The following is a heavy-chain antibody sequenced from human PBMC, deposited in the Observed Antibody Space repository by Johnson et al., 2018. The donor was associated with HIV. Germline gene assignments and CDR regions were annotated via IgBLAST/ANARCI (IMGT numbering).Heavy chain of an antibody. J-gene: IGHJ3*02. V-gene: IGHV3-66*02. CDR2: LDNAGGENT. Sequence: VQLVESGGGVVQPGRSLRLSCAASGFTVSSNYMSWVRQAPGKGLECVSVLDNAGGENTHYADSVKGRFTISRDNSKNTLYLQMNSLRAEDTAVYYCAQEGPLTVTTVMDAFDIWGQGTMVTVSS. CDR3: AQEGPLTVTTVMDAFDI. D-gene: IGHD4-17*01. CDR1: GFTVSSNY.